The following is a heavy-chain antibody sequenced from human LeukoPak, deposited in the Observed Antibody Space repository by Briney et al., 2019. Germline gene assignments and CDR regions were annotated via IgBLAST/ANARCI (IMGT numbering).Heavy chain of an antibody. V-gene: IGHV1-46*01. CDR2: INPSGGST. CDR3: AGGGDTFGGVIVTPFDY. D-gene: IGHD3-16*02. Sequence: ASVKVSCKASGYTFTSYYMHWVRQAPGQGLEWMGIINPSGGSTSYAQKFQGRVTMTRDTSTSTVYMELSSLRSEDTAVYYCAGGGDTFGGVIVTPFDYWGQGTLVTVSS. CDR1: GYTFTSYY. J-gene: IGHJ4*02.